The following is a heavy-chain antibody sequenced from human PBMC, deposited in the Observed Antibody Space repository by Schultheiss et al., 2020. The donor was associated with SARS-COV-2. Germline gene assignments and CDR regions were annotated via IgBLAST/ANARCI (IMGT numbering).Heavy chain of an antibody. J-gene: IGHJ6*02. V-gene: IGHV1-2*02. Sequence: ASVKVSCKASGYTFTGYYMHWVRQAPGQGLEWMGWINPNSGGTNYAQKFQGRVTMTRDTSISTAYMELSRLRSDDTAVYYCARDNWCSGGSCSNYYGVDVWGQGTTVQYYGMDVWGQGTTVTVSS. CDR1: GYTFTGYY. D-gene: IGHD2-15*01. CDR2: INPNSGGT. CDR3: ARDNWCSGGSCSNYYGVDVWGQGTTVQYYGMDV.